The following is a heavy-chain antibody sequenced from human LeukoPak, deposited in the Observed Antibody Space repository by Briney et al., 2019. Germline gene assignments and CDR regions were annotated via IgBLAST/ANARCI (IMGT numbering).Heavy chain of an antibody. J-gene: IGHJ6*04. Sequence: PGGSLRLSCAASGFTFSSYSMNWVRQAPGKGLEWVSSISSSSSYIYYADSVKGRFTISRDNAKNSLYLQMNSLRAEDTAVYYCARLGSGSYYNFVYCYYGMDVWGKGTTVTVSS. V-gene: IGHV3-21*01. CDR3: ARLGSGSYYNFVYCYYGMDV. D-gene: IGHD3-10*01. CDR1: GFTFSSYS. CDR2: ISSSSSYI.